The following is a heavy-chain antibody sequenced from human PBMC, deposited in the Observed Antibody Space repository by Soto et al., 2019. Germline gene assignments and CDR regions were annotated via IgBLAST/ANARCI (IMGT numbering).Heavy chain of an antibody. CDR2: FDPEDGET. Sequence: ASVKVSCKVSGYTLTELSMHWVRQAPGKGLEWMGGFDPEDGETIYAQKFQGRVTMTEDTSTDTAYMELSSLRSEDTAVYYCATADCSSTSCLKYYYYYYYMDVWGTGTTVTVSS. D-gene: IGHD2-2*01. CDR3: ATADCSSTSCLKYYYYYYYMDV. CDR1: GYTLTELS. J-gene: IGHJ6*03. V-gene: IGHV1-24*01.